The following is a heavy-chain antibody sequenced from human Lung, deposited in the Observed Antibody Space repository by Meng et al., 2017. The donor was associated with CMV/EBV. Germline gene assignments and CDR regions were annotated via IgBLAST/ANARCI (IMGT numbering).Heavy chain of an antibody. V-gene: IGHV4-61*01. CDR3: SRSPGFLEPTQN. CDR1: GGSVSRGSYY. J-gene: IGHJ1*01. D-gene: IGHD3-3*01. CDR2: IYYSGIT. Sequence: SVTLSLXCTVSGGSVSRGSYYWSWIRQPPGKGLEWIGYIYYSGITNYNPSLKSRVTISVDTSKNQFSLKLSSVPAADTAVYYCSRSPGFLEPTQNWGQGNXVNGAS.